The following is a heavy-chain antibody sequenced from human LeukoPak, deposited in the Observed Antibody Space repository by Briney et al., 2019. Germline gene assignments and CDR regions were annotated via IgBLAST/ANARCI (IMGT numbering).Heavy chain of an antibody. V-gene: IGHV3-11*01. CDR3: ASAVLRYFPFDP. D-gene: IGHD3-9*01. Sequence: GGSLRLSCAASGFTFSSYAMSWIRQAPGKGLEWVSYISSSGSTIYYADSVKGRFTISRDNAKNSLYLQMNSLRAEDTAVYYCASAVLRYFPFDPWGQGTLVTVSS. CDR2: ISSSGSTI. CDR1: GFTFSSYA. J-gene: IGHJ5*02.